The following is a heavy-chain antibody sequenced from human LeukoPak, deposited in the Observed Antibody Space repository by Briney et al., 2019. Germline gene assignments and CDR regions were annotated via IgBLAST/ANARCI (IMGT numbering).Heavy chain of an antibody. CDR1: GGSISSGGFY. J-gene: IGHJ4*02. CDR3: ARGPLLAPFDY. V-gene: IGHV4-30-4*01. D-gene: IGHD3-10*01. CDR2: IYCSGST. Sequence: SETLSLTCTVSGGSISSGGFYWTWIRQPPGKGLEWIGYIYCSGSTYYNPSLKSRVTISVDTSKNQFSLKLSSVTAADTAVYYCARGPLLAPFDYWGQGTLVTVSS.